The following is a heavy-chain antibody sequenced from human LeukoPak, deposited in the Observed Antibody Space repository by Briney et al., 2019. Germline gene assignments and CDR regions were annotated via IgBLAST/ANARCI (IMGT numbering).Heavy chain of an antibody. D-gene: IGHD6-19*01. V-gene: IGHV3-66*01. CDR2: IYSGGST. CDR3: ARGLVLDY. CDR1: GFTFSGYT. Sequence: GGSLRLSCAASGFTFSGYTMSWVRQAPGKGLEWVSVIYSGGSTYYADSVKGRFTISRDNSKNTLYLQMNSLRGEDTAVYYCARGLVLDYWGQGALVTVSS. J-gene: IGHJ4*02.